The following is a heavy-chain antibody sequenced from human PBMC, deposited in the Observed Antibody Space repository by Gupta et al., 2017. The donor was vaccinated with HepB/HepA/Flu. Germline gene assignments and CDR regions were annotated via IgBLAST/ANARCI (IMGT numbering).Heavy chain of an antibody. CDR1: GGSISSGGYY. D-gene: IGHD5-18*01. J-gene: IGHJ6*02. Sequence: QVQLQESGPGLVKPSQTLSLTCTVSGGSISSGGYYWSWIRQHPGKGLEWIGYIYYSGSTYYNPSLKSRVTISVDTSKNQFSLKLSSVTAADTAVYYCARESQTMDTAMGPENYYYGMDVWGQGTTVTVSS. V-gene: IGHV4-31*03. CDR2: IYYSGST. CDR3: ARESQTMDTAMGPENYYYGMDV.